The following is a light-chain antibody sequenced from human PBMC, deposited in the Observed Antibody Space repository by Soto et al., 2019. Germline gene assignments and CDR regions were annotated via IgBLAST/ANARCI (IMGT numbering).Light chain of an antibody. V-gene: IGKV1-5*01. CDR1: QTISTW. CDR2: DAS. CDR3: QQYTNTNNPWM. Sequence: DIQVTQSPPTLSASVGDRVTITCRASQTISTWMAWYQQKPGKAPKLLVYDASTLQSGVASRFSGSGSGTEFTLIISGLHPADSATYYCQQYTNTNNPWMFGQGTKVEI. J-gene: IGKJ1*01.